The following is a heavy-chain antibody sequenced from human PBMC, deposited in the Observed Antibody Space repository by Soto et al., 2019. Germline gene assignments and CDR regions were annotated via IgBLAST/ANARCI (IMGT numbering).Heavy chain of an antibody. J-gene: IGHJ3*02. CDR3: TINYYDTSGYSIDI. Sequence: GGSLRLSCAASGFTFSSHYMDWVRQAPEKGLEWVGRSRNKDNSYNTEYAASVKGRFTLSRDDSKSSLYLQMNSLKTEDTAVYYCTINYYDTSGYSIDIWGQGTMVTVSS. D-gene: IGHD3-22*01. CDR2: SRNKDNSYNT. V-gene: IGHV3-72*01. CDR1: GFTFSSHY.